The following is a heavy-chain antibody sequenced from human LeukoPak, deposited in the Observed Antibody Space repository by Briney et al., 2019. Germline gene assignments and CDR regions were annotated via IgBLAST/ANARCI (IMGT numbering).Heavy chain of an antibody. Sequence: GGSLRLSCAASGFTFSSYWMSWVRQAPGKGLEWVANIKQDGSEKNYVDSVKGRLTISRDNAKNSLYLQMNSLRAEDTAVYYCARDQDAYSSGWYGVFDYWGQGTLVTVSS. J-gene: IGHJ4*02. CDR2: IKQDGSEK. CDR1: GFTFSSYW. D-gene: IGHD6-19*01. CDR3: ARDQDAYSSGWYGVFDY. V-gene: IGHV3-7*05.